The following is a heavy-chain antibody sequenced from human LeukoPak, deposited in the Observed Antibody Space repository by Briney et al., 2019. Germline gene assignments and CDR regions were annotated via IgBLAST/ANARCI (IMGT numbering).Heavy chain of an antibody. CDR2: IDSTGAYT. CDR1: GFIFSNYA. CDR3: AREDSTLALNY. Sequence: GGSLRLSCAASGFIFSNYAMSWVRQAPGKGLEWVSAIDSTGAYTWYADSVKGRFTISRDNSKNTLYLQMNSLRAEDTAVYYCAREDSTLALNYWGQGTLVTVSS. D-gene: IGHD3/OR15-3a*01. J-gene: IGHJ4*02. V-gene: IGHV3-23*01.